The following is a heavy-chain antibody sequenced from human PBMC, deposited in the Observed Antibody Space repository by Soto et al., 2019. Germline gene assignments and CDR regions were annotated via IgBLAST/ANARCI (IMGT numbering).Heavy chain of an antibody. D-gene: IGHD1-1*01. CDR2: ISAHNGNT. CDR1: GYTFTSYG. J-gene: IGHJ4*02. Sequence: QVHLVQSGAEVKKPGASVKVSCKGSGYTFTSYGITWVRQAPGQGLEWTGWISAHNGNTDYAQKLQGRVTVTRDTSTSTACMELRGLRSDDTAVYYCARGRYGDYWGQGALVTVSS. CDR3: ARGRYGDY. V-gene: IGHV1-18*01.